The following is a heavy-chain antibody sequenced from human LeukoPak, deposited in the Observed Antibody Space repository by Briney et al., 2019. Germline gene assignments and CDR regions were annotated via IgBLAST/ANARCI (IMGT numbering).Heavy chain of an antibody. CDR1: GGSITTYY. V-gene: IGHV4-59*08. Sequence: SETLSLTCTVSGGSITTYYWSLIRQSPGKGLEWIGCISHSGSTNYNPSLKSRLTISLDTSKNHFSLNLKSVTAADTAVYYCATGAVAPKYWGQGTLVSVSS. J-gene: IGHJ4*02. D-gene: IGHD4/OR15-4a*01. CDR3: ATGAVAPKY. CDR2: ISHSGST.